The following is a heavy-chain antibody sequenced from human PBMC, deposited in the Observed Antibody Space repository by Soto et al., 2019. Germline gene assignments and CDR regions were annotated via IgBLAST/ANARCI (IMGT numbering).Heavy chain of an antibody. CDR2: SYDSGST. D-gene: IGHD5-18*01. Sequence: QVQLQESGPGLVKPSETLSLTCTVSGGSISSHYWSWIRQPPGKGLEWIAYSYDSGSTSYSPSLQSRVTMSVDTSKNQFSLKLSSVTAADTAVYYCAGGGNTALAYYFYGMDIWGQGTTVTVSS. V-gene: IGHV4-59*11. J-gene: IGHJ6*02. CDR1: GGSISSHY. CDR3: AGGGNTALAYYFYGMDI.